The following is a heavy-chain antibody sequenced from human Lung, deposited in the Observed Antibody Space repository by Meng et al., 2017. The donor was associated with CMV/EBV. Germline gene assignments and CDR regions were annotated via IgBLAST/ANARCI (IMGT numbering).Heavy chain of an antibody. CDR1: GYTFSNYY. CDR2: INPSDAHPSGVYT. D-gene: IGHD5-18*01. V-gene: IGHV1-46*01. CDR3: ARDRERGYSYGIIDY. J-gene: IGHJ4*02. Sequence: ASVXVSXKASGYTFSNYYIHWVRQAPGQGLEWMGIINPSDAHPSGVYTTYAQKFQGRVTMTRDTSTSTVYMELRSLRSEDTAVYYCARDRERGYSYGIIDYWGQGXLVTASS.